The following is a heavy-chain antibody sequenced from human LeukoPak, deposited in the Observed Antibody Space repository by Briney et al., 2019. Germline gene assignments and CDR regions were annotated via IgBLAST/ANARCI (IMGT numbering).Heavy chain of an antibody. CDR1: GGSISNYY. CDR2: IYYSGST. V-gene: IGHV4-30-4*01. CDR3: ARDVFAGWYYQ. J-gene: IGHJ4*02. Sequence: PSETLSLTCTVSGGSISNYYWSWIRQPPGKGLEWIGYIYYSGSTYYNPSLKSRLTISVDTSRNQFSLELSSVTAADTAVYYCARDVFAGWYYQWGQGTLVTVSS. D-gene: IGHD2-2*01.